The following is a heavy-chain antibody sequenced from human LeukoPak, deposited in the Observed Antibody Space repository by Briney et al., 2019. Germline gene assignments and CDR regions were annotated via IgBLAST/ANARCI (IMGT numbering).Heavy chain of an antibody. CDR1: GGSFSGYY. CDR3: ARGGWWLVSTGFWFDP. V-gene: IGHV4-34*01. Sequence: SETLSLTCAVYGGSFSGYYWSWIRQPPGKGLEWIGEINHSGSTNYNPSLKSRVTISVDTSKNQFSLKLSSVTAADTAVYCCARGGWWLVSTGFWFDPWGQGTLVTVSS. J-gene: IGHJ5*02. CDR2: INHSGST. D-gene: IGHD6-19*01.